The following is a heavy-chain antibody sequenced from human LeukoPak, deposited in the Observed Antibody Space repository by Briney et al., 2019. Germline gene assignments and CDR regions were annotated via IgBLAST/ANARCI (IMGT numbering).Heavy chain of an antibody. J-gene: IGHJ5*02. D-gene: IGHD3/OR15-3a*01. CDR2: IYYSQST. V-gene: IGHV4-61*01. Sequence: SETLSLTCTVSGRSASSGSYDWSWIREPPGKGLEGIGYIYYSQSTNYNPSLKSRVTISVDTSKNQFSVKLSSVTAADTAVYYCARDGDWSQRWFDPWGQGTLVTVSS. CDR3: ARDGDWSQRWFDP. CDR1: GRSASSGSYD.